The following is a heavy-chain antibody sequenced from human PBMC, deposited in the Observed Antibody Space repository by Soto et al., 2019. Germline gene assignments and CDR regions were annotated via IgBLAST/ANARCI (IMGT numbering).Heavy chain of an antibody. Sequence: EVQLVESGGGPVKPGGSLRLSCVASGFTFTRYSMNWVRQAPGKGLEWVSSISSTTNYIYYGDSMKGRFTISRDNAKNSLYLEMNSLRAEDTAVYYCARESEDLTSNFDYWGQGTLVTVSS. V-gene: IGHV3-21*06. CDR3: ARESEDLTSNFDY. CDR2: ISSTTNYI. J-gene: IGHJ4*02. CDR1: GFTFTRYS.